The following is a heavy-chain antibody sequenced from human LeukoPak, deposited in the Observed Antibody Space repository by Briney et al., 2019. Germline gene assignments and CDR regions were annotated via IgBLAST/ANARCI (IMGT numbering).Heavy chain of an antibody. CDR2: INPNSGGT. CDR1: GYTFTGYY. Sequence: ASVKVSCKASGYTFTGYYMHGVRQAPGQGLEWMGWINPNSGGTNYAQKFQGRVTMTRDTSISTAYMELSRLRSDDTAVYYCARGVAAAGTGDAFDIWGQGTMVTVSS. D-gene: IGHD6-13*01. J-gene: IGHJ3*02. V-gene: IGHV1-2*02. CDR3: ARGVAAAGTGDAFDI.